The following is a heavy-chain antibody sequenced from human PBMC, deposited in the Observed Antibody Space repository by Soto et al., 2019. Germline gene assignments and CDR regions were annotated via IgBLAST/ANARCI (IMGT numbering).Heavy chain of an antibody. V-gene: IGHV1-2*04. CDR3: ARGSSSGWYAAEYFQH. CDR2: INPNSGGT. CDR1: GYTFTGYY. J-gene: IGHJ1*01. D-gene: IGHD6-19*01. Sequence: QVQLVQSGAEVKKPGASVKVSCKASGYTFTGYYMHWVRQAPGQGLEWMGWINPNSGGTNYAQKFQGWVTMTRDTSISTAYMELSRLRSDDTAVYYCARGSSSGWYAAEYFQHWGQGTLVTVSS.